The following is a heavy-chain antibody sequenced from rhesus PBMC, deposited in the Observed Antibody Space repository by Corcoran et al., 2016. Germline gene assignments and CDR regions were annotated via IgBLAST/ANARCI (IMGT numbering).Heavy chain of an antibody. CDR1: GYTFTSYY. CDR3: TRIMGYSNYGSWQYFEF. D-gene: IGHD4-23*01. J-gene: IGHJ1*01. CDR2: INPSNGNT. V-gene: IGHV1S9*01. Sequence: QVQLVQSGAEVMKPGASVKLSCKASGYTFTSYYINWVRQAPGQVLEWMRWINPSNGNTGYAQKFQGRVTMTRDTSTSTAYMELSSLRSEDTAVYYCTRIMGYSNYGSWQYFEFWGQGALVTVSS.